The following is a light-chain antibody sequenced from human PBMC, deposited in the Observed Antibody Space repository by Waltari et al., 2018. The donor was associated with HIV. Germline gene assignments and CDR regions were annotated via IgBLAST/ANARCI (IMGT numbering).Light chain of an antibody. J-gene: IGKJ4*01. CDR2: DVS. CDR1: QSVKTY. CDR3: QQRNKWPLT. Sequence: VLTQSPATLSMSPGDRVTLSCRASQSVKTYLGWYQQQPCQAPRLLIYDVSNRATCIPGRFSGSGFGTDFTLTISSLEPEDFAVYYCQQRNKWPLTFGGGTKVELK. V-gene: IGKV3-11*01.